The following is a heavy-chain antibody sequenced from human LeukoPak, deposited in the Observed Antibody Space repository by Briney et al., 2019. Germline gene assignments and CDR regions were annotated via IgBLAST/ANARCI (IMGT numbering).Heavy chain of an antibody. D-gene: IGHD6-13*01. CDR3: ARASSTWYNGWFDP. J-gene: IGHJ5*02. Sequence: PSETLSLTCTVSGGSIRSSGSYWGWIRQPPGKGLESIGTIYYTGNTYYNPSLKRRVAISVDTSKSQFSLRLNSVTAADTAVYYCARASSTWYNGWFDPWGQGTLVTVSS. CDR1: GGSIRSSGSY. CDR2: IYYTGNT. V-gene: IGHV4-39*01.